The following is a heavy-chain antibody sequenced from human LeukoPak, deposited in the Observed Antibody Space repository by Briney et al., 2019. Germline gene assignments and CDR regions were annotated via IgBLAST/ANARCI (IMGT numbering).Heavy chain of an antibody. D-gene: IGHD3-10*01. CDR1: GGSISSGGYS. V-gene: IGHV4-30-2*01. J-gene: IGHJ5*02. CDR3: ARSFIRQLLWFGDKIQNNWFDP. Sequence: PSETLSLTCAVSGGSISSGGYSWSWIRQPPGKGLEWIGYIYHSGSTYCNPSLKSRVTISVDTSKNQFSLKLSSVTAADTAVYYCARSFIRQLLWFGDKIQNNWFDPWGQGTLVTVSS. CDR2: IYHSGST.